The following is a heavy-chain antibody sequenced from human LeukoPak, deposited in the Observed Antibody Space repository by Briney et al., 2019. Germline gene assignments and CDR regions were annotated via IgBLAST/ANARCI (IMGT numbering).Heavy chain of an antibody. CDR1: GGSISSSSYY. CDR2: IYYSGST. V-gene: IGHV4-39*07. D-gene: IGHD2-2*01. J-gene: IGHJ6*03. CDR3: ARDSPGAYQLGYYYMDV. Sequence: PSETLSLTCTVSGGSISSSSYYWGWIRQPPGKGLEWIGSIYYSGSTYYNPSLKSRVTISVDTSKNQFSLKLSSVTAADTAVYYCARDSPGAYQLGYYYMDVWGKGTTVTISS.